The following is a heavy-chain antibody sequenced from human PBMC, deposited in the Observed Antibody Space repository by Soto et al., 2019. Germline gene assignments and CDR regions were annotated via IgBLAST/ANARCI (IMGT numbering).Heavy chain of an antibody. CDR3: ARGRDSSGYYDY. V-gene: IGHV1-69*13. Sequence: ASVKVSCKASGGTFSSYAISWVRQAPGQGLEWMGGIIPIFGKANYAQKFQGRVTITADESTSTAYMELSSLRSEDTAVYYCARGRDSSGYYDYWGQGTLVTVSS. D-gene: IGHD3-22*01. CDR2: IIPIFGKA. CDR1: GGTFSSYA. J-gene: IGHJ4*02.